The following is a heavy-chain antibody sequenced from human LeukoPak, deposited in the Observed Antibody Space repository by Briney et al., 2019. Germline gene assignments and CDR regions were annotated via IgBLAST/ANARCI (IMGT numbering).Heavy chain of an antibody. Sequence: GGSLRLSCAASGFTFNRNVISWVRQAPGKGLEWVSTIGGSGDKTFYADSVKGRFTISRDNSKNMVHLQMNSLTGEDTALYYCVRRGDASSGWGDHDFWGQGALVTVSS. J-gene: IGHJ4*02. CDR1: GFTFNRNV. CDR3: VRRGDASSGWGDHDF. D-gene: IGHD6-19*01. CDR2: IGGSGDKT. V-gene: IGHV3-23*01.